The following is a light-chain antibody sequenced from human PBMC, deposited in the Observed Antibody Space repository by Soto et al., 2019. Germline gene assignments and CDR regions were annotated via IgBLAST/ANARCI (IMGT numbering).Light chain of an antibody. Sequence: EIVLAQSPGTLSLSPGDRATLSCRASQSFNSRYLAWFQQRPGQAPRLLIYATSSRAADIPDRFSGSGSGTDVTLTINRLEPEDFAVYYCQQHGSAPWTFGQGTKVEI. CDR1: QSFNSRY. J-gene: IGKJ1*01. V-gene: IGKV3-20*01. CDR3: QQHGSAPWT. CDR2: ATS.